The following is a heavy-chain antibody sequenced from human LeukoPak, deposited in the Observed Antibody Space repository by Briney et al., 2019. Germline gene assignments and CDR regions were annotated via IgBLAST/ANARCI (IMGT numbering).Heavy chain of an antibody. Sequence: SETLSLTCTVSGGSIRSFYWGWIRQLPGKGLEWFGFIHNSGSTNYNTSLKSRVTISVDTSKNQFSLKLRSVTAADTAVYYCARENYFDYWGQGTVVTVSS. CDR2: IHNSGST. V-gene: IGHV4-59*01. CDR3: ARENYFDY. CDR1: GGSIRSFY. J-gene: IGHJ4*02.